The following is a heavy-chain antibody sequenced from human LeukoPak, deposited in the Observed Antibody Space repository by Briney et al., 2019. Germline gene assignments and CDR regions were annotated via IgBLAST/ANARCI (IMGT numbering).Heavy chain of an antibody. CDR1: GFTFSSYW. CDR3: AREIVVVPAAGMGSYYYYGMDV. J-gene: IGHJ6*02. CDR2: IKQDGSEK. D-gene: IGHD2-2*01. Sequence: GGSLRLSCAASGFTFSSYWMSWVRQAPGKGLEWVANIKQDGSEKYYVDSVKGRFTISRDNAKNSLYLQMNSLRAEDTAVYYCAREIVVVPAAGMGSYYYYGMDVWGQGTTVTVSS. V-gene: IGHV3-7*03.